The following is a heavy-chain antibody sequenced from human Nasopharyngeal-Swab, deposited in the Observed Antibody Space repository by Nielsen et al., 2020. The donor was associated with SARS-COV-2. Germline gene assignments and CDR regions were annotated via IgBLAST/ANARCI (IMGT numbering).Heavy chain of an antibody. CDR1: GFTLSSYS. Sequence: GESLKISCAASGFTLSSYSMNWVRQAPGKGLEWVSYISSSSSTIYYADSVKGRFTISRDNAKNSLYLQMNSLRAEDTAVYYCAREGSSGWYPVRVSFDIWGQGTMVTVSS. D-gene: IGHD6-19*01. J-gene: IGHJ3*02. V-gene: IGHV3-48*04. CDR3: AREGSSGWYPVRVSFDI. CDR2: ISSSSSTI.